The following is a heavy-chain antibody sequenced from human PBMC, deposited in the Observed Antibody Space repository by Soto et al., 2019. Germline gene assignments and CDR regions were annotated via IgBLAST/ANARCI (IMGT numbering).Heavy chain of an antibody. CDR3: ARPHYSRSGDYYSGMDV. Sequence: SETLSLTCTVSGGSISSSSYYWGWIRQPPGKGLEWIGSIYYSGSTYYNPSLKSRVTISVDTSRNQFSLKLSSVTAADTAVYYCARPHYSRSGDYYSGMDVWGQGTTVTVSS. CDR2: IYYSGST. CDR1: GGSISSSSYY. V-gene: IGHV4-39*01. D-gene: IGHD6-13*01. J-gene: IGHJ6*02.